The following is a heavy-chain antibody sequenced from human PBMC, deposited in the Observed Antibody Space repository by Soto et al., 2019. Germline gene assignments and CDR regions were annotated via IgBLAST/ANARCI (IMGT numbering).Heavy chain of an antibody. Sequence: PSQTLSLTCAVYGGSFSGYYWSWIRQHPGKGLEWIGYSHYSGSTYYNPSLKSRATISIDTSKNQFSLQLNSVTAADTAVYYCARDPRQDGSDIIAAYDIWGPGTMVTVS. J-gene: IGHJ3*02. D-gene: IGHD3-10*01. V-gene: IGHV4-31*11. CDR1: GGSFSGYY. CDR2: SHYSGST. CDR3: ARDPRQDGSDIIAAYDI.